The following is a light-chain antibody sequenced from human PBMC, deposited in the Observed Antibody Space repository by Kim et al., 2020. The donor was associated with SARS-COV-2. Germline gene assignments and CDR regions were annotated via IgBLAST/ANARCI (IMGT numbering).Light chain of an antibody. CDR2: AAF. CDR1: QDISNY. Sequence: DIQMTQSPSSLSASVGDRVTITCRPSQDISNYLAWFQQQPGKAPKSLIYAAFSLQSGVPSRFSGSRSGTDFILTISGLQPEDFGTYYCQQYDTYPLTFGGGTKVDIK. J-gene: IGKJ4*01. V-gene: IGKV1-16*01. CDR3: QQYDTYPLT.